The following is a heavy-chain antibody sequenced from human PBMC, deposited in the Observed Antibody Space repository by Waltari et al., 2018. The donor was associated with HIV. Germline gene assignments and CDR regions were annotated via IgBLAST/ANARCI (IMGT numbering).Heavy chain of an antibody. J-gene: IGHJ4*02. CDR3: TRDSAITGTTVLFDY. CDR2: IRSKAYGGTT. D-gene: IGHD1-20*01. CDR1: GFTFGAYV. Sequence: EVQLVESGGGLVQPGRSLRLSCTASGFTFGAYVMIWFRQAPGKGLEWVGFIRSKAYGGTTEYAASVKGRFTISRDDSKSIAYLQINSLKTEDTAVYYCTRDSAITGTTVLFDYWGQGTLVTVSS. V-gene: IGHV3-49*03.